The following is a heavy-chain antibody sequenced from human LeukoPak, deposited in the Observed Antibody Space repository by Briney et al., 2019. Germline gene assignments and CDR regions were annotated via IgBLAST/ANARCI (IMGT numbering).Heavy chain of an antibody. V-gene: IGHV3-23*01. D-gene: IGHD3-9*01. CDR2: ISGSGGST. CDR3: AKSNPTYYDILTGLFDY. Sequence: HSGGSLRLSCAASGFTFSSYAMSWVRQAPGKGLEWVSAISGSGGSTYYADSVKGRFTISRDNSKNTLYLQMNSLRAEDTAVYYCAKSNPTYYDILTGLFDYWGQGTLVTVSS. CDR1: GFTFSSYA. J-gene: IGHJ4*02.